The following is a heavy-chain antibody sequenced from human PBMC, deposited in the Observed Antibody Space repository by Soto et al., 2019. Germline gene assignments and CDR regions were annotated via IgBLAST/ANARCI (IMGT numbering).Heavy chain of an antibody. CDR3: AKDIGGVDTGNYGMDV. Sequence: QVQLVESGGGVVQPGMSLRLSCAASGVTFTNYAMHWVRQAPGKGLEWAADISCHGTEKGNADSVKGRFTISRDNSKITLYVQMSRLKPEDTAVYYCAKDIGGVDTGNYGMDVWGQRTTVIVSS. D-gene: IGHD5-18*01. J-gene: IGHJ6*02. CDR1: GVTFTNYA. CDR2: ISCHGTEK. V-gene: IGHV3-30*18.